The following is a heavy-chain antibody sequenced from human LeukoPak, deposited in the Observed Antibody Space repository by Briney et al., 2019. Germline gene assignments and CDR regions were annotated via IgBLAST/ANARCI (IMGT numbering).Heavy chain of an antibody. D-gene: IGHD2-2*01. V-gene: IGHV1-69*04. J-gene: IGHJ6*02. CDR3: ASMPRYYYGMDV. Sequence: GASVKVSCKASGGTFSSYAISWVRQAPGQGLEWMGRIIPILGIANYAQKFQGRVTITADKSTSTAYMEQSSLRSEDTAVYYCASMPRYYYGMDVWGQGTTVTVSS. CDR1: GGTFSSYA. CDR2: IIPILGIA.